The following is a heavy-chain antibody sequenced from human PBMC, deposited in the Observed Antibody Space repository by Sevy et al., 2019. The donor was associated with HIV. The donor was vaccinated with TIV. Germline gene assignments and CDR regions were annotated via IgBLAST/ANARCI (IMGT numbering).Heavy chain of an antibody. V-gene: IGHV1-18*01. CDR3: ARAPSGSQGPGQYFHH. CDR1: GYTFTSYG. J-gene: IGHJ1*01. D-gene: IGHD1-26*01. CDR2: ISTYNGDT. Sequence: ASVKVSCKTFGYTFTSYGISWVRQAPGQGLEWMGWISTYNGDTNSAQKLQGRVTMTTDTSTSQAYMELRSLRSDDTAVYYCARAPSGSQGPGQYFHHWGQGTLVTVSS.